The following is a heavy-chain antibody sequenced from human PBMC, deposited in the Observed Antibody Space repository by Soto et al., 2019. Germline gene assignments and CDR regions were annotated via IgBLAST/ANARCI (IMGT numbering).Heavy chain of an antibody. D-gene: IGHD2-21*02. CDR1: GYTFTSYT. J-gene: IGHJ4*02. Sequence: QVQLVQSGAEVKKPGASVKLSCKASGYTFTSYTIYWLRQAPGERPEWVGWIQAGNGHTKYSQTFQYRVTITTDTSATTVDMELSSLTSGDTAIYYCARETGDAPYYLDSWGQGALVTVAS. V-gene: IGHV1-3*01. CDR3: ARETGDAPYYLDS. CDR2: IQAGNGHT.